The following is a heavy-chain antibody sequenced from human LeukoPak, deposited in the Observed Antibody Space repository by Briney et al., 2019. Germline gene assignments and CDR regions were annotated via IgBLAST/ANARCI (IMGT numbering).Heavy chain of an antibody. CDR3: ARGQMATIFYYFDY. D-gene: IGHD5-24*01. V-gene: IGHV3-7*01. CDR2: IKQDGSEK. Sequence: QPGGSLRLSCAASGFTFSSYWMSWVRQAPGKGLEWVANIKQDGSEKYYVDSVKGRFTISRDNAKNSLYLQMNSLRAEDTAVYYCARGQMATIFYYFDYWGEGAPVTVSS. CDR1: GFTFSSYW. J-gene: IGHJ4*02.